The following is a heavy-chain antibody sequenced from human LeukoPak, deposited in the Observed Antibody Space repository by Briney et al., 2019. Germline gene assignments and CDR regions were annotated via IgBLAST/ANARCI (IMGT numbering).Heavy chain of an antibody. CDR3: AREFTAMAFDY. CDR2: IYSGGNT. J-gene: IGHJ4*02. CDR1: GFTFSSYA. V-gene: IGHV3-66*01. Sequence: GGSLRLSCAASGFTFSSYAMSWVRQAPGKGLEWVSVIYSGGNTYYADSVKGRFTISRDNSKNTLYLQMNSLRAEDTAVYYCAREFTAMAFDYWGQGALVTVSS. D-gene: IGHD5-18*01.